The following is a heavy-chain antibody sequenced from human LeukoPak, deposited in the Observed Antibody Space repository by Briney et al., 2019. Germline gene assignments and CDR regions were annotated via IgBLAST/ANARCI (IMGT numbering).Heavy chain of an antibody. CDR1: GYTFTSYY. CDR3: ARDRGGEGLFDY. CDR2: INPSGGST. J-gene: IGHJ4*02. V-gene: IGHV1-46*01. D-gene: IGHD2-21*01. Sequence: ASVKVSCKASGYTFTSYYMHWVRQATGQGLEWMGIINPSGGSTSYAKKFQGRVTMTRDTSTSTVYMELSSLRSEDTAVYYCARDRGGEGLFDYWGQGTLVTVSS.